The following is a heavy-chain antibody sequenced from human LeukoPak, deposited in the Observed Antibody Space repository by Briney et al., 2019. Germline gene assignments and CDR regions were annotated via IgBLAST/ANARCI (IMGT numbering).Heavy chain of an antibody. Sequence: GGSLRLSCAASGFTFSSHWMHRVRQAPGKGLVWVSRINGDGSNTTYADSVKGRFTISRDNAKNTLYLQMNSLRAEDTAAYYCARDFIDAFDIWGQGTMVTVSS. J-gene: IGHJ3*02. CDR3: ARDFIDAFDI. V-gene: IGHV3-74*03. CDR1: GFTFSSHW. CDR2: INGDGSNT.